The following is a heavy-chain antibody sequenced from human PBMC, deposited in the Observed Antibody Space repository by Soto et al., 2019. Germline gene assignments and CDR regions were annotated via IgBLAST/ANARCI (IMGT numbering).Heavy chain of an antibody. J-gene: IGHJ6*02. V-gene: IGHV3-21*01. CDR1: GFTFSSYS. D-gene: IGHD6-13*01. CDR3: ATAAGNYYYGMDV. Sequence: EVQLVESGGGLVKPGGSLRLSCAASGFTFSSYSMNWVRQAPGKGLEWVSSISSSSSTIYYADSVKGRFTISRDNAKNSLYLQMNSLRAEDTAVYYCATAAGNYYYGMDVWGQGTTVTVSS. CDR2: ISSSSSTI.